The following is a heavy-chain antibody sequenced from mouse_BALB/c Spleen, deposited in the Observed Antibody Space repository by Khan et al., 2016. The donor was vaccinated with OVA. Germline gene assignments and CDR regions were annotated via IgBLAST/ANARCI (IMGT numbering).Heavy chain of an antibody. CDR3: AKEGANDGYDGWFSY. Sequence: QVQLKESGAELARPGASVKMSCKASGYTFTTYTMHWVKQRPGQGLEWIGYINPSNGYTNYNQKFKDKSTLTADKSSSTAYMQLSSLTSDYSAVYYCAKEGANDGYDGWFSYWGQGTLVTVSA. V-gene: IGHV1-4*01. CDR1: GYTFTTYT. D-gene: IGHD2-2*01. CDR2: INPSNGYT. J-gene: IGHJ3*01.